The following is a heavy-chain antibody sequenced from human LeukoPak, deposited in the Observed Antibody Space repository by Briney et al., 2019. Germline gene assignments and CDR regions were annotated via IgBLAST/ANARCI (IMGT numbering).Heavy chain of an antibody. Sequence: PGGSLRLSCAASGFTFSSSWMTWVRQAPGKGLEWVAVISYDGSNKYYADSMKGRFTISRDNSKNTLYLQMNSLRAEDTAVYYCAREDYYGSGSYPDYWGQGTLVTVSS. V-gene: IGHV3-30*03. CDR2: ISYDGSNK. CDR3: AREDYYGSGSYPDY. J-gene: IGHJ4*02. CDR1: GFTFSSSW. D-gene: IGHD3-10*01.